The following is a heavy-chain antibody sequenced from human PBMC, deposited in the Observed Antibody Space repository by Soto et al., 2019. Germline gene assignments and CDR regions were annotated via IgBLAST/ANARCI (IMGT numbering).Heavy chain of an antibody. Sequence: SVKVSCKASGGTFSSYAISWVRQAPGQGLEWMGGITPIFGTANYAQKFQGRVTITADESTSTAYMELSSLRSEDAAVYYCARGDVVVPAATFYYYYGMDVWGQGTTVTVSS. J-gene: IGHJ6*02. CDR1: GGTFSSYA. V-gene: IGHV1-69*13. CDR2: ITPIFGTA. CDR3: ARGDVVVPAATFYYYYGMDV. D-gene: IGHD2-2*01.